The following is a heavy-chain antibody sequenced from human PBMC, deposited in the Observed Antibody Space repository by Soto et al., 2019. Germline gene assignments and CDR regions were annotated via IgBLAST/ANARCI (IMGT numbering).Heavy chain of an antibody. J-gene: IGHJ4*02. CDR1: GYTFSGYY. CDR3: ARAASQGYSVYDPYLDY. D-gene: IGHD5-12*01. Sequence: QVQLVQYGAEVKKPGAPVKVSCKASGYTFSGYYMHWVRQAPGQGLAWMGWINPNSGETNYAQTFQYWVTMTRDTSIRTASMELSKLRSDDTAVYYCARAASQGYSVYDPYLDYWGKGTQVTVSS. V-gene: IGHV1-2*04. CDR2: INPNSGET.